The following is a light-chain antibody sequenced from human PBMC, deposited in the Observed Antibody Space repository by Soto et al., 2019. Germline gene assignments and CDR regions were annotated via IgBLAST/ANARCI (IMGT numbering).Light chain of an antibody. CDR1: QSLLHSNGYNY. CDR2: LGS. Sequence: DIVMTQSPLSLPVTPGEPASISCRSSQSLLHSNGYNYLDWYLQKPGPSPQLLIYLGSYRASGVPDRFSGSGSGTDFTLKISRVEAEDAGVYYCMQALQTRTFGQGTKVDIK. CDR3: MQALQTRT. J-gene: IGKJ1*01. V-gene: IGKV2-28*01.